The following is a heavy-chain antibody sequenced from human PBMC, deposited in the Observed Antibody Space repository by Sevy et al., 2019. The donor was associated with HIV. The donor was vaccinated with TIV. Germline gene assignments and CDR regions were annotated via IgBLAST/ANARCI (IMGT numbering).Heavy chain of an antibody. Sequence: GGSLRLSCAAAGFSFSRYGMHWARQAPGKGLEWVAVISNDGSDKEYADSVKGRFIVSRDNSKDTVYLQMNSLGPDETAVYYCANSRGRYEGSSWLYYYYLMDVWGQGTTVTVSS. J-gene: IGHJ6*02. CDR1: GFSFSRYG. CDR2: ISNDGSDK. CDR3: ANSRGRYEGSSWLYYYYLMDV. V-gene: IGHV3-30*18. D-gene: IGHD6-13*01.